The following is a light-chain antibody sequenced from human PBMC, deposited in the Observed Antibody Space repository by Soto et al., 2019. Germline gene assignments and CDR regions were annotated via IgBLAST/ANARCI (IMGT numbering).Light chain of an antibody. J-gene: IGKJ1*01. CDR2: AAS. CDR3: QQYYSYPVT. CDR1: QGISMY. Sequence: AIRMTQSPSSFSASTGDRVTITCRTSQGISMYLAWYQQKPGKAPKLLIYAASTLQSGVPSRFSGSVSGTDFTITISCLQSEDFATYYCQQYYSYPVTFGQGTKVEIK. V-gene: IGKV1-8*01.